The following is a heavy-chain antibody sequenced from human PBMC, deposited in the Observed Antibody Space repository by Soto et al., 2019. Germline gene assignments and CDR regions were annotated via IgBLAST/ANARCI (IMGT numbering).Heavy chain of an antibody. V-gene: IGHV4-59*12. Sequence: SDTLTLTCTISGSPINRYYWSWIRQPPGKGLEWIGYIYYSGSTNYNPSLKSRVTISVDTSKNQFSLKLSSVTAADTAVYYCPRENDYGGTYDAFDIWGQGTMVTVS. CDR2: IYYSGST. J-gene: IGHJ3*02. CDR1: GSPINRYY. CDR3: PRENDYGGTYDAFDI. D-gene: IGHD4-17*01.